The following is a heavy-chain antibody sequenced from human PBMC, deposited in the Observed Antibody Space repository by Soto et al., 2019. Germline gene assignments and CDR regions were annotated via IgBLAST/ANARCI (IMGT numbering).Heavy chain of an antibody. Sequence: SETLSLTCAVYGGSFSGYYWSWIRQPPGKGLEWIGEINHSGSTNYNPSLKSRVTISVDTSKNQFSLKLSSVTAADTAVYYCARGYSSGYPSPHFDYWGQGTLVTVSS. CDR2: INHSGST. J-gene: IGHJ4*02. V-gene: IGHV4-34*01. CDR3: ARGYSSGYPSPHFDY. D-gene: IGHD3-22*01. CDR1: GGSFSGYY.